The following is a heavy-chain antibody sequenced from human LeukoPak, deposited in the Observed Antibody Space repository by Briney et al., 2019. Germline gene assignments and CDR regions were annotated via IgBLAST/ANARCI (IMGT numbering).Heavy chain of an antibody. D-gene: IGHD3-10*01. V-gene: IGHV1-24*01. CDR1: GYTLTKLS. J-gene: IGHJ4*02. CDR2: FDPEDGET. Sequence: ASVKVSCKVSGYTLTKLSMHWVRQAPGKGLEWMGGFDPEDGETIYAQKFQGRVTMTEDTSTDTAYMELSSLRSEDTAVYYCASYHYGSGSFDYWGQGTLVTVSS. CDR3: ASYHYGSGSFDY.